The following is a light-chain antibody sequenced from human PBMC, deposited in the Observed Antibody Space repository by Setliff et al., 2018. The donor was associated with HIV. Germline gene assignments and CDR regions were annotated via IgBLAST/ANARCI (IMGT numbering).Light chain of an antibody. CDR2: EVS. J-gene: IGLJ1*01. V-gene: IGLV2-14*01. CDR3: SSYASSSTLYV. CDR1: SSDVGGYNY. Sequence: QSVLTQPPSVSAAPGQKVTISCTGTSSDVGGYNYVSWYQQHPGKAPKLMIYEVSNRPSGVSNRFSGSKSGNTASLTISGLQAEDEADYYCSSYASSSTLYVFGTGTKVTVL.